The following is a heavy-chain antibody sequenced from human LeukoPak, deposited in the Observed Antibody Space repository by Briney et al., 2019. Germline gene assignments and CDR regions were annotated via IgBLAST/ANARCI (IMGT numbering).Heavy chain of an antibody. D-gene: IGHD1-26*01. CDR2: IYYSGST. CDR1: GGSISSSSYY. Sequence: SETLSLTCTVSGGSISSSSYYWGWIRQPPGKGLEWIGSIYYSGSTYYNPSLKSRVTISVDTSKNQFSLKLSSVTAADTAVYYCARRRGMGAKTPAYFDYWGQGTLVTVSS. CDR3: ARRRGMGAKTPAYFDY. V-gene: IGHV4-39*01. J-gene: IGHJ4*02.